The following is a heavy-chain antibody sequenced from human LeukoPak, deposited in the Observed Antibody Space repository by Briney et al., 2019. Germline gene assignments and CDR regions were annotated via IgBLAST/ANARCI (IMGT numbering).Heavy chain of an antibody. J-gene: IGHJ4*02. Sequence: SETLSLTCTVSGGPISSYYWSWTRQPAGKGLEWIGRFHTSGNTDYNPSLMSRVTMSVDTSKNQFSLKLNSVTAADTAVYYCARVGYNWNHFDYWGQGTLVTVSS. V-gene: IGHV4-4*07. CDR1: GGPISSYY. CDR2: FHTSGNT. CDR3: ARVGYNWNHFDY. D-gene: IGHD1-20*01.